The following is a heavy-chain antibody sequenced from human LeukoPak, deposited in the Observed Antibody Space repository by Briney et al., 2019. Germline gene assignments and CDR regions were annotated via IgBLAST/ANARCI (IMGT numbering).Heavy chain of an antibody. Sequence: PSETLSLTCTVSGDSISSYYWSWIRQPPGKGLEWIGYVYYSGRTNYNPSLKSRVTISVDTSKNQFSLKLSSVTAADTAVYYCARASFGDPGYMDVWGKGTTVTISS. CDR1: GDSISSYY. V-gene: IGHV4-59*01. CDR2: VYYSGRT. CDR3: ARASFGDPGYMDV. D-gene: IGHD2/OR15-2a*01. J-gene: IGHJ6*03.